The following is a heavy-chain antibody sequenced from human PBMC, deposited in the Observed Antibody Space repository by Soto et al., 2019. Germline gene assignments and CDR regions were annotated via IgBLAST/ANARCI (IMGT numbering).Heavy chain of an antibody. CDR1: GFTFSSYA. D-gene: IGHD2-8*01. CDR3: AKWTSNGPSYGMEV. J-gene: IGHJ6*02. Sequence: GGSLRLSCAASGFTFSSYAMSWVRQAPGKGLEWVSAISGSGVSTYYADSVKGRFTISRDNSKKTLYLQMNSLRAEDTAVYYCAKWTSNGPSYGMEVWGQGTTVTVSS. CDR2: ISGSGVST. V-gene: IGHV3-23*01.